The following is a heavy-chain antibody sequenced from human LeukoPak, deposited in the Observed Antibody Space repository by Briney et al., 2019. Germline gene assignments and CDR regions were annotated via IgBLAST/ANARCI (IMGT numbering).Heavy chain of an antibody. V-gene: IGHV4-61*02. CDR2: IYTSGST. D-gene: IGHD2-15*01. J-gene: IGHJ5*02. CDR3: ARVGSIGWFDP. Sequence: TSETLSLTCTVSGNSISSGDNYWSWIRQPAGKGLEWIGRIYTSGSTNYNPSLKSRVTISGDTSKNQFSLRLSSVTAADTAVYYCARVGSIGWFDPWGQGTLVTVSS. CDR1: GNSISSGDNY.